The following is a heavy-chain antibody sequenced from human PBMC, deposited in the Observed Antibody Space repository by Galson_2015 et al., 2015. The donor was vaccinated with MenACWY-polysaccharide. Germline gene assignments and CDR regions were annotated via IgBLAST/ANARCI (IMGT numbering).Heavy chain of an antibody. CDR2: ISGSGAST. CDR3: AKDRYEYYGSGSYEDY. J-gene: IGHJ4*02. V-gene: IGHV3-23*01. CDR1: GFTFSSYA. Sequence: SLRLSCAASGFTFSSYAMSWVRKAPGKGLEWVSVISGSGASTYYADSVKGRFTISRDNSKNTLYLQMSSLRAEDTAVYFCAKDRYEYYGSGSYEDYWGQGTLVTVSS. D-gene: IGHD3-10*01.